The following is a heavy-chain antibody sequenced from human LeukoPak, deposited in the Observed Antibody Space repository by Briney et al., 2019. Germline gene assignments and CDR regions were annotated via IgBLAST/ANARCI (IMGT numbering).Heavy chain of an antibody. Sequence: GGSLRLSCAASGFTFSSYSTNWVRQAPGKGLEWVSSISSSSSYIYYADSVKGRFTISRDNAKNSLYLQMNSLRAEDTAVYYCARDFLGLNFDYWGQGTLVTVSS. J-gene: IGHJ4*02. CDR3: ARDFLGLNFDY. CDR1: GFTFSSYS. CDR2: ISSSSSYI. V-gene: IGHV3-21*01. D-gene: IGHD3-3*01.